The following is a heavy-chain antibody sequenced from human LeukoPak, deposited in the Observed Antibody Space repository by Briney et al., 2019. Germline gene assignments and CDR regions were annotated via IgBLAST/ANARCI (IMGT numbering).Heavy chain of an antibody. D-gene: IGHD1-14*01. V-gene: IGHV1-2*02. CDR1: GYSFTSYY. CDR2: INPNSGGT. Sequence: HGESLKISCKGSGYSFTSYYMHWVRQAPGQGLEWMGWINPNSGGTNYAQKFQGRVTMTRDTSISTAYMELSRLRSDDTAVYYCARHRYGYFDYWGQGTLVTVSS. J-gene: IGHJ4*02. CDR3: ARHRYGYFDY.